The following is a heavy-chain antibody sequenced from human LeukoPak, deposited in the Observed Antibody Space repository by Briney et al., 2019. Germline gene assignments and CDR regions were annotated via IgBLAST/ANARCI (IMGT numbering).Heavy chain of an antibody. CDR2: ISSSGSTI. CDR1: GFTFSDYY. CDR3: AREAEQWLVLGAFDI. V-gene: IGHV3-11*04. J-gene: IGHJ3*02. Sequence: PGGSLRLSCAASGFTFSDYYMSWIRQAPGKGLEWVSYISSSGSTIYYADSVKGRFTISRDNAKNSLYLQMNSLRAEDTAVYYCAREAEQWLVLGAFDIWGQGTMVTVSS. D-gene: IGHD6-19*01.